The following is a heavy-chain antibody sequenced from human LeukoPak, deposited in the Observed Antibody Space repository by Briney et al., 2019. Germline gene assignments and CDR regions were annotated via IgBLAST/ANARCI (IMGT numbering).Heavy chain of an antibody. CDR3: ARGLTTMVTPGKYYYLGMDV. CDR1: GFTVNSNY. Sequence: QPGGSLRLSCAASGFTVNSNYMSWVRQAPAEGLEWVSVIYIAGSTYYVDSVKGRFTISRDNSKNTLYLQMNSLRAEDTAVYYCARGLTTMVTPGKYYYLGMDVWGQGSTVTVSS. CDR2: IYIAGST. J-gene: IGHJ6*02. D-gene: IGHD4-23*01. V-gene: IGHV3-53*01.